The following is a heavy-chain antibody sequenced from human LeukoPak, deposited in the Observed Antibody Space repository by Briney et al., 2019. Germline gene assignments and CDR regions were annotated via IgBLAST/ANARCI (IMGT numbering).Heavy chain of an antibody. D-gene: IGHD6-13*01. CDR1: GASISRYY. Sequence: SETLSLACSVSGASISRYYWSWIRQPPGKGLEWIGYFHHSGNTNYSPSLSSRITMSVDTSKNQFSLRLNSVTAADTAIYYCARRAAALDSWGQGTLVTVSS. J-gene: IGHJ4*02. CDR3: ARRAAALDS. CDR2: FHHSGNT. V-gene: IGHV4-59*12.